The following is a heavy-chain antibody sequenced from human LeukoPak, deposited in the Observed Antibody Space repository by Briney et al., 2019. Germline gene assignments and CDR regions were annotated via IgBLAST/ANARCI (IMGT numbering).Heavy chain of an antibody. CDR2: ISSSGSTI. CDR1: GFTFSDYY. J-gene: IGHJ5*02. Sequence: KAGGSLRLSCAASGFTFSDYYMSWIRQAPGKGLEWVSYISSSGSTIYYADSVKGRFTISRDNAKNSLYLQMNSLRAEGTAVYYCAKEKAARPVFWFDPWGQGTLVTVSS. CDR3: AKEKAARPVFWFDP. V-gene: IGHV3-11*01. D-gene: IGHD6-6*01.